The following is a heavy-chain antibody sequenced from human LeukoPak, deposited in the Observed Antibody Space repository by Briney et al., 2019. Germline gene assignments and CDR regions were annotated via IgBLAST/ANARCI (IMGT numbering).Heavy chain of an antibody. CDR3: ARDYSRYRYYFDY. CDR2: INADGSSA. J-gene: IGHJ4*02. CDR1: GFTLSSYW. Sequence: PGGSLRLSCAASGFTLSSYWMHWVRQAPGKGLVWVSRINADGSSASYADSVKGRFTISRDNAKNTLYLQMNSLRAEDTAMYYCARDYSRYRYYFDYWGQGTLVTVSS. V-gene: IGHV3-74*01. D-gene: IGHD6-13*01.